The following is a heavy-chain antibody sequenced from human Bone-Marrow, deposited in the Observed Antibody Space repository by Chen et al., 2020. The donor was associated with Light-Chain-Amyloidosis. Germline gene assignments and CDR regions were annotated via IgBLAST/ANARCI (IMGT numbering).Heavy chain of an antibody. D-gene: IGHD5-18*01. J-gene: IGHJ4*02. V-gene: IGHV3-30*02. CDR3: AQLYSYGRPFNH. CDR2: IRFDGSDK. CDR1: GFVFITYG. Sequence: VRLVESGGGVVQPGGSLRLSCAASGFVFITYGFQWVRQAPGKGLEWVAFIRFDGSDKYYVDSVKGRFTISRDDSKNTVYLQMSRLRVEDTAMYYCAQLYSYGRPFNHWGQGTLVSVSS.